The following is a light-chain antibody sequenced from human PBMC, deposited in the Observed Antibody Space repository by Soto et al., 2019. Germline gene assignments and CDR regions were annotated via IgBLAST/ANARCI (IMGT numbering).Light chain of an antibody. CDR1: QSVRSG. Sequence: EKVMKQSPATLSVSPRERATLSCRASQSVRSGLAWYQQKPGQAPRLLIYHASTRATGIPARFSGSGSGTDFTLTISSLQSEDLAVYHCQQYNKWPLTFGGGTKVEIK. CDR3: QQYNKWPLT. J-gene: IGKJ4*01. CDR2: HAS. V-gene: IGKV3-15*01.